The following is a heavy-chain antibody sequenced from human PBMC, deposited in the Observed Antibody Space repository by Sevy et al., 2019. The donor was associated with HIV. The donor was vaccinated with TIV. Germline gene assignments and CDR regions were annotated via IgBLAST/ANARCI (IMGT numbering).Heavy chain of an antibody. CDR3: ARIYDSSGYYVFVYYYGMDV. J-gene: IGHJ6*02. D-gene: IGHD3-22*01. CDR1: GFTFDDYA. Sequence: GGSLRLSCAASGFTFDDYAMHWVRQAPGKGLEWVSGISWNSGSIGYADSVKGRFTISRDNAKNSLYLQMNSLRGEDTALYYCARIYDSSGYYVFVYYYGMDVWGQGTTVTVSS. V-gene: IGHV3-9*01. CDR2: ISWNSGSI.